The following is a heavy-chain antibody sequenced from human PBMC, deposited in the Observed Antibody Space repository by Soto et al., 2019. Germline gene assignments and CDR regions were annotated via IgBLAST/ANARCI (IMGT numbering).Heavy chain of an antibody. CDR1: GYSFTSYW. Sequence: GESVKISCXGPGYSFTSYWISWVRQMPGKGLEWMGRIDPSDSYTNYSPSFQGHVTISADKSISTAYLQWSSLKASDTAMYYCASLYSGSYPFDYWGQGTLVTVSS. CDR2: IDPSDSYT. D-gene: IGHD1-26*01. J-gene: IGHJ4*02. V-gene: IGHV5-10-1*01. CDR3: ASLYSGSYPFDY.